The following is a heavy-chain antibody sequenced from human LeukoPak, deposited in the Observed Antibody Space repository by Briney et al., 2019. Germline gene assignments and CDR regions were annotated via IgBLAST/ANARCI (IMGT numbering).Heavy chain of an antibody. J-gene: IGHJ5*02. CDR1: GGSLSSISYY. CDR2: IYETGST. D-gene: IGHD6-13*01. V-gene: IGHV4-39*01. Sequence: SETLSLTCSVSGGSLSSISYYWGWIRQPPGRGLGWIGNIYETGSTNYNPSLKSRVTISVDTSKNQFSLKLSSVTAADTAVYYCARGLDIAAAGIYWFDPWGQGTLVTVSS. CDR3: ARGLDIAAAGIYWFDP.